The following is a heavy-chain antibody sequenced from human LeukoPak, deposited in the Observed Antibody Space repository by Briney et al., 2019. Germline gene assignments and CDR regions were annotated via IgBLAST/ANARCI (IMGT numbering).Heavy chain of an antibody. CDR1: GGSISSYY. J-gene: IGHJ4*02. CDR3: ARYNYYGSGSYYYFDY. V-gene: IGHV4-59*08. CDR2: IYYSGST. Sequence: PSETLSLTCTVSGGSISSYYWSWIRQPPGKGLEWIGYIYYSGSTNYNPSLKSRVTISVDTSKNRFSLKLSSVTAADTAVYYCARYNYYGSGSYYYFDYWGQGTLVTVSS. D-gene: IGHD3-10*01.